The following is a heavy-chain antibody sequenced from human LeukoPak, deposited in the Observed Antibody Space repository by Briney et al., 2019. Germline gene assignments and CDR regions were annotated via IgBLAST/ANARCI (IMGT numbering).Heavy chain of an antibody. J-gene: IGHJ4*02. V-gene: IGHV3-30-3*01. D-gene: IGHD6-6*01. CDR1: GFTFSSYA. Sequence: GGSLRLSCAASGFTFSSYAMHWVRQAPGKGLEWVAVISYDGSNKYYADSVKGRFTISRDNSKNTLYLQMNSLRAEDTAVYYCARAPQLRGFDYWGQGTLVTVSS. CDR2: ISYDGSNK. CDR3: ARAPQLRGFDY.